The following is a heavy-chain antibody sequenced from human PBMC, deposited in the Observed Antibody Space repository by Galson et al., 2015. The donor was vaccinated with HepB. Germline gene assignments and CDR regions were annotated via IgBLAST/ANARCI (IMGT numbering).Heavy chain of an antibody. J-gene: IGHJ3*02. Sequence: SVKVSCKASGYTFTSYAMNWVRQAPGQGLEWMGWINTNTGNPTYAQGFTGRFVFSLDTSVSTAYLQISSLKAEDTAVYYCAILPNLRYFDWSVDAFDIWGQGTMVTVSS. CDR2: INTNTGNP. V-gene: IGHV7-4-1*02. CDR3: AILPNLRYFDWSVDAFDI. CDR1: GYTFTSYA. D-gene: IGHD3-9*01.